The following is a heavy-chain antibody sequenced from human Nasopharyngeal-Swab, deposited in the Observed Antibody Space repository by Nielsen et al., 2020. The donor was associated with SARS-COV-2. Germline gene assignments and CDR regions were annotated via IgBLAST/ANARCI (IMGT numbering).Heavy chain of an antibody. CDR2: INSDGSST. CDR3: ARAWQQRADV. CDR1: GFTFSSYW. J-gene: IGHJ6*04. V-gene: IGHV3-74*01. D-gene: IGHD6-13*01. Sequence: GASLKISCAASGFTFSSYWMHWVRQAPGKGLVWVSRINSDGSSTSYADSVKGRFTISRDNAKNTLYLQMNSLRAEDTAVYYCARAWQQRADVWGKGTTVTVSS.